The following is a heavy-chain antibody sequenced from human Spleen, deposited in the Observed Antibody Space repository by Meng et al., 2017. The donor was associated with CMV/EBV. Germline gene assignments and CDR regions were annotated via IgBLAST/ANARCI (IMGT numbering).Heavy chain of an antibody. J-gene: IGHJ5*02. V-gene: IGHV1-2*02. D-gene: IGHD1-26*01. CDR1: GYTFTGYY. Sequence: ASGYTFTGYYMHWVRQAPGEGLEWMGWINPSSGGSNYAQKFQGRVTMTRDTSIGTAYMELSRLISDDTAVYYCARDPSGTYSGWFDPWGQGTLVTVSS. CDR3: ARDPSGTYSGWFDP. CDR2: INPSSGGS.